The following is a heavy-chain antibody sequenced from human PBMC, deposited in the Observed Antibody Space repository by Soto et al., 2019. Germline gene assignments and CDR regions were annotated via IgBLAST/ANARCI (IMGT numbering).Heavy chain of an antibody. V-gene: IGHV4-31*03. CDR1: GGSINSGGYC. Sequence: QVQLQESGPGLVKPSQTLSLTCTVSGGSINSGGYCWSWICQHPGKGLDWIGCISYGGSTSYNPSLKSRVTISVDTSKNQFSLKLTSVTAADTAVYYCSRGILVWGQGALITVSS. CDR2: ISYGGST. J-gene: IGHJ4*02. CDR3: SRGILV. D-gene: IGHD5-18*01.